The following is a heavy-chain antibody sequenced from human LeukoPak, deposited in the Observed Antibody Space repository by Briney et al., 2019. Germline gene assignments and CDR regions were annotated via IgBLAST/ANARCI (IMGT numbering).Heavy chain of an antibody. D-gene: IGHD3-22*01. Sequence: GGSLRLSCAASGFTFSSYAMSWVRQAPGKGLAWVSTISGGSGSTYCADSVKGRFTISRDNSKNTLYLQMNSLRDEDTAVYYCAKDGGSGYYYFDYWGQGTLVTVSS. CDR1: GFTFSSYA. CDR2: ISGGSGST. V-gene: IGHV3-23*01. J-gene: IGHJ4*02. CDR3: AKDGGSGYYYFDY.